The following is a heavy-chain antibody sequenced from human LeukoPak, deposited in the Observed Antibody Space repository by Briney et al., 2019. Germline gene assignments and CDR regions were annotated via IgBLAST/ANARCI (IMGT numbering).Heavy chain of an antibody. Sequence: SETLSLTCAVYGGSFSGYYWSWIRQPPGKGLEWIGEINHSGSTNYNPSLKSRVTISVDTSKNQFSLELSSVTAADTAVYYCARGRRFWFLEWPYGMDVWGQGTTVTVSS. V-gene: IGHV4-34*01. CDR3: ARGRRFWFLEWPYGMDV. CDR2: INHSGST. J-gene: IGHJ6*02. D-gene: IGHD3-3*01. CDR1: GGSFSGYY.